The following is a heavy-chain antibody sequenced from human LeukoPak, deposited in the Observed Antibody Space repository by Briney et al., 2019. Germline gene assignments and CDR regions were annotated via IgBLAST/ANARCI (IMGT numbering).Heavy chain of an antibody. CDR1: GGSISSGDYY. Sequence: SETLSLTCTVSGGSISSGDYYWSWIRQPPGKGLEWIGYIYYSGSTYYNPSLKSRVTISVDTSKNQFSLRLSSVTAADTAVYYCAREPPGYYYNYMDVWGKGTTVTVSS. CDR2: IYYSGST. CDR3: AREPPGYYYNYMDV. J-gene: IGHJ6*03. V-gene: IGHV4-30-4*08.